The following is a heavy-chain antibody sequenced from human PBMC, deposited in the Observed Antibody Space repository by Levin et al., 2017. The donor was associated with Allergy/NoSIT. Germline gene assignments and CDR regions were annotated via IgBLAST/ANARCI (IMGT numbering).Heavy chain of an antibody. V-gene: IGHV3-7*01. J-gene: IGHJ4*02. Sequence: GESLKISCAGSGFTFSNNYMAWVRQAPGKGLEWVAIINQDGTTAHYVDSVRGRLTISRDNAKTSLFLQMSSLRDEDTAVYYCARGRGFLIDYWGQGILVTVSS. CDR1: GFTFSNNY. CDR2: INQDGTTA. D-gene: IGHD3-3*01. CDR3: ARGRGFLIDY.